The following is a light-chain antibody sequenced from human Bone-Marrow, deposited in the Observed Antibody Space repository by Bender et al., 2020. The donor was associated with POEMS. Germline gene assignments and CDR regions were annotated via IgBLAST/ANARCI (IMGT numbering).Light chain of an antibody. CDR2: EGT. CDR3: CAYTGFRV. Sequence: QSALTQPASVSGSPGQSITISCTGTSSDVGNYNLVSWYQQHPGKAPKLMVYEGTKRPSGVSDRFSGCKSGNTASLTISGLQVEDEADYYCCAYTGFRVFGGGTKLTVL. J-gene: IGLJ3*02. V-gene: IGLV2-23*01. CDR1: SSDVGNYNL.